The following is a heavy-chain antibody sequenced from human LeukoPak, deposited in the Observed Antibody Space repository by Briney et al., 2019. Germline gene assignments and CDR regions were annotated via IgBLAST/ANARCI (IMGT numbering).Heavy chain of an antibody. J-gene: IGHJ4*02. CDR3: ARDQTVTIFGVVIIEPIDY. Sequence: ASVKVSCKASSYTFTSYGISWVRQAPGQGLEWMGWISAYNGNTNYAQKLQGRVTMTTDTSTSTAYMELRSLRSDDTAVYYCARDQTVTIFGVVIIEPIDYWGQGTLVTVSS. D-gene: IGHD3-3*01. V-gene: IGHV1-18*01. CDR1: SYTFTSYG. CDR2: ISAYNGNT.